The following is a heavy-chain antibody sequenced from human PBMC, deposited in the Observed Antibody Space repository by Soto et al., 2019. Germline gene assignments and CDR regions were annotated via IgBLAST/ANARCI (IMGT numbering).Heavy chain of an antibody. CDR3: ARDGLDTADMVLQT. CDR1: GDYIVTYH. V-gene: IGHV4-59*01. Sequence: SETLCLTCVVSGDYIVTYHGSCILQPPGRGLEWIGFIYHNGETRFNPSLKSRVSMSIDTSNNQFSLRLRSVNAADTAKYFCARDGLDTADMVLQTWGQGTQVTVYS. CDR2: IYHNGET. J-gene: IGHJ4*01. D-gene: IGHD3-10*01.